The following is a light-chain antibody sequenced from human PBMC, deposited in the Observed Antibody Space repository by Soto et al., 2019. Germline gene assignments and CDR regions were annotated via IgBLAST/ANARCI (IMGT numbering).Light chain of an antibody. CDR1: QDSKKY. V-gene: IGKV1-33*01. J-gene: IGKJ3*01. CDR2: GAS. Sequence: DIQMTQSPSSLSASIGDRVTITCQASQDSKKYLSWYQQKPGRAPKLLIYGASNLEAGVPSRFSGRGYGTEFTLAISSRQPEDIATYYCQHYDNLPPFTFGPGTKV. CDR3: QHYDNLPPFT.